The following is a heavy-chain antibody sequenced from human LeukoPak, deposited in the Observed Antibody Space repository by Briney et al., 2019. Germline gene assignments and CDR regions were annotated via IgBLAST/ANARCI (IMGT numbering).Heavy chain of an antibody. J-gene: IGHJ4*02. D-gene: IGHD3-10*01. CDR2: ISYDGSNK. Sequence: QPGGSLRLSCAASGFTFNSYAIGWVRQAPGKWLELVAFISYDGSNKYYADSVKGRFTISRDNSTNTLYLQMNSLRAEDTAVYYCARAKWDYYGSGSYYTLDYWGQGTLVTVSS. CDR1: GFTFNSYA. V-gene: IGHV3-30*01. CDR3: ARAKWDYYGSGSYYTLDY.